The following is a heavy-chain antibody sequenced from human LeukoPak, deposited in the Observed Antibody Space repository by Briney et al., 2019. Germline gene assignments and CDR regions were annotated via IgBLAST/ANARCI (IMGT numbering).Heavy chain of an antibody. J-gene: IGHJ6*03. V-gene: IGHV4-34*01. Sequence: SETLSPTCAVYGGSFSGYYWSWIRQPPGKGLEWIGEINHSGSTNYNPSLKSRVTISVDTSKNQFSLKLSSVTAADTAVYYCARQFAKNYDILPRHRDYYYMDVWGKGTTVTVSS. CDR2: INHSGST. CDR1: GGSFSGYY. D-gene: IGHD3-9*01. CDR3: ARQFAKNYDILPRHRDYYYMDV.